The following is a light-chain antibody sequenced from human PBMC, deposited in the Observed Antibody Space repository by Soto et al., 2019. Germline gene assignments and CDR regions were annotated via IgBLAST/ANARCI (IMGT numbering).Light chain of an antibody. J-gene: IGKJ4*01. CDR2: KAF. V-gene: IGKV1-5*03. Sequence: DIQMTQSPSTLSASVGDRVTITCRASQSISSWLAWYQQKPGKAPKLLIYKAFSLESGVPSRFSGSGSGTEFTLTISSLQPDDFATYYCQQYNSYPLTFGGGTKVDI. CDR3: QQYNSYPLT. CDR1: QSISSW.